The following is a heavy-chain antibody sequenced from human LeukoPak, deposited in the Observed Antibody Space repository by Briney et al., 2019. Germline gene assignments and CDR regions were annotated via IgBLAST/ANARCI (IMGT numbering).Heavy chain of an antibody. V-gene: IGHV3-23*01. Sequence: PGGSLRPSRAPFGLTFSSSAVRSVRQPPGKGLEWVLAISGSGGGTYYADSVKGRFTISRDNTKNTLYLQLSSRRAEDTVLYYCAYDPSVVAMVRGAYWYFDLWGRGTLVTVSS. CDR3: AYDPSVVAMVRGAYWYFDL. CDR2: ISGSGGGT. J-gene: IGHJ2*01. CDR1: GLTFSSSA. D-gene: IGHD3-10*01.